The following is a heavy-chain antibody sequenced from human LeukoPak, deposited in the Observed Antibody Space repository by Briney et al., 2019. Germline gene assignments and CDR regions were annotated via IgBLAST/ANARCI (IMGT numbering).Heavy chain of an antibody. Sequence: GGSLRLSCAASGFTFSSYAMSWVRQAPGKGLEWVSAFSGSGGSTYYADSVKGRFTISRDNSKNRLYLQMNSLRAEDTALYYCAKGAYDYIEMGYFDSWGQGTLVTVSS. CDR3: AKGAYDYIEMGYFDS. J-gene: IGHJ4*02. CDR1: GFTFSSYA. V-gene: IGHV3-23*01. CDR2: FSGSGGST. D-gene: IGHD5-12*01.